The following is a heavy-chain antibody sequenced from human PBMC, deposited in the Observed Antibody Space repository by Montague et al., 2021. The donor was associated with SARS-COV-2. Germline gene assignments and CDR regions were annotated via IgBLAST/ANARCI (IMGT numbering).Heavy chain of an antibody. CDR1: GFSLSTSGVG. V-gene: IGHV2-5*02. Sequence: PALVKPTQILTLTCTFSGFSLSTSGVGVGWIRQPPGKALEWLALIYWDDDKRYSPSLKSRLTITKDTSKNQVVLTMTNMDPVDTAAYYCAHDRVTMIVVAKADAFDIWGQGTMVTVSS. CDR3: AHDRVTMIVVAKADAFDI. CDR2: IYWDDDK. D-gene: IGHD3-22*01. J-gene: IGHJ3*02.